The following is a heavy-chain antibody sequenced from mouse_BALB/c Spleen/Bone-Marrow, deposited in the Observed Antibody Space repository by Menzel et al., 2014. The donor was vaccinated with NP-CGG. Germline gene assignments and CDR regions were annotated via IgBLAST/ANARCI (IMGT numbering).Heavy chain of an antibody. CDR1: GFTFSSYA. D-gene: IGHD1-1*01. J-gene: IGHJ4*01. CDR2: ISSGGNYT. V-gene: IGHV5-9-4*01. CDR3: VRAYGSSYAMDY. Sequence: EVQRVESGGGLVKPGGSLKLSCAASGFTFSSYAMPWVRQSPEKRLEWVADISSGGNYTYYSDTVTGRITISRDNAKNFLYLEMSSLRSDDTAMYYCVRAYGSSYAMDYWGQGTPVTVSS.